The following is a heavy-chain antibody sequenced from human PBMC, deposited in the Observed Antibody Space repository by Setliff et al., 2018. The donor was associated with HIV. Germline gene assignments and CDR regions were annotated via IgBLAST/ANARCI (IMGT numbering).Heavy chain of an antibody. Sequence: ASVKVSCKASGGTFSSYATNWVRQAPGQGLEWMGGITPMFGTRNYAQKFQGRVTITTDESTSTAYMELSSLRSEDTALYYCARGQSQGYAYSGSYGAFDIWGQGTMVTVSS. V-gene: IGHV1-69*05. D-gene: IGHD1-26*01. CDR1: GGTFSSYA. CDR3: ARGQSQGYAYSGSYGAFDI. J-gene: IGHJ3*02. CDR2: ITPMFGTR.